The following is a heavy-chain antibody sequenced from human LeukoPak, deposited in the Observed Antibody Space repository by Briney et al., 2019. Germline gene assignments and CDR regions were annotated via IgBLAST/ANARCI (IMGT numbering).Heavy chain of an antibody. D-gene: IGHD3-22*01. Sequence: SETLSLTCTVSGGSISSYYWSWIRQPPGKGLEWIGYIYHSGSTKYNPSLKSRVTISVDTSKNQFSLKLSSVTAADTAVYYCARGSPPRRNYDSSGYYSYYFDYWGQGTLVTVSS. J-gene: IGHJ4*02. CDR3: ARGSPPRRNYDSSGYYSYYFDY. CDR1: GGSISSYY. V-gene: IGHV4-59*01. CDR2: IYHSGST.